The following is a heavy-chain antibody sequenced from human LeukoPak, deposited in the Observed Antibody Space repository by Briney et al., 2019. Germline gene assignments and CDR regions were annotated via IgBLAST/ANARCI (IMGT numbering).Heavy chain of an antibody. V-gene: IGHV4-4*07. CDR2: IYTSGST. D-gene: IGHD3-10*01. CDR3: ARDSHYYGSGRVYYYGMDV. CDR1: GGSISSYY. Sequence: PSETLSLTCTVPGGSISSYYWTWIRQPAGKGLERNGRIYTSGSTNYNPSLKSRVTMSVDTSKNQFSLKLSSVTAADTAVYYCARDSHYYGSGRVYYYGMDVWGQGATVTVSS. J-gene: IGHJ6*02.